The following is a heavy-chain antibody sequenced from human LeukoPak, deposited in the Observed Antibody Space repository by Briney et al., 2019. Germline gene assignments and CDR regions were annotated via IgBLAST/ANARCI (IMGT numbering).Heavy chain of an antibody. J-gene: IGHJ6*02. CDR1: GFTLSSYA. V-gene: IGHV3-23*01. D-gene: IGHD3-10*01. CDR2: ISGSGNT. Sequence: GGSLRLSCGASGFTLSSYAMSWVPQAPGKGLEWVSAISGSGNTFYAASVKGRFTISRDNSKNTVYLQMNSLRAEDTAVDYCAKRGSYGSGSYWYYDGMDVWGQGATVTVSS. CDR3: AKRGSYGSGSYWYYDGMDV.